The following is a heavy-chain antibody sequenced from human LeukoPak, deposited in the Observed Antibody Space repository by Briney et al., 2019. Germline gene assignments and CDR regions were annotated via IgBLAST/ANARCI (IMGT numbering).Heavy chain of an antibody. CDR2: IYHSGST. V-gene: IGHV4-4*02. J-gene: IGHJ3*02. Sequence: PSGTLSLTCAVSGGSISSSNWWSWVRQPPGRGLEWIGEIYHSGSTNYNPSLKSRVTISVDKSKNQFSLKLSSVTAADTAVYYCARSLTDLYGDSTATSFDIWGQGTMVTVSS. CDR1: GGSISSSNW. CDR3: ARSLTDLYGDSTATSFDI. D-gene: IGHD4-17*01.